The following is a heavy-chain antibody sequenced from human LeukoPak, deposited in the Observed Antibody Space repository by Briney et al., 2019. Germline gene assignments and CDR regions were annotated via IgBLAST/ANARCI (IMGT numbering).Heavy chain of an antibody. CDR2: ISSSSSYI. D-gene: IGHD2-15*01. V-gene: IGHV3-21*01. Sequence: GGSLRLSCAASGFTFSSYSMNWVRQAPGKGLEWVSSISSSSSYIYYADSVKGRFTISRDNSKNTLYLQMNSLRAEDTAVYYCAKDSVAAKYYFDYWGQGTLVTVSS. CDR1: GFTFSSYS. J-gene: IGHJ4*02. CDR3: AKDSVAAKYYFDY.